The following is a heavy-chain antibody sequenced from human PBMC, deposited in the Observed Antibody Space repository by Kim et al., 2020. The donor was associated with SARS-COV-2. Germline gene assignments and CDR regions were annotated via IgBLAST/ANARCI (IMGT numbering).Heavy chain of an antibody. CDR3: ARGDWRKAGYFDY. V-gene: IGHV4-34*01. Sequence: NPSLKSRVTISVDTSKNQFSLKVSSVTAADTAVYYCARGDWRKAGYFDYWGQGTLVTVSS. D-gene: IGHD3-3*01. J-gene: IGHJ4*02.